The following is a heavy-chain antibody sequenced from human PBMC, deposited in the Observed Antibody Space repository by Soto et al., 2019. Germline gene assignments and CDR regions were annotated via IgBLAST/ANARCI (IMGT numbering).Heavy chain of an antibody. CDR2: IWYDGSNK. Sequence: QVQLVESGGGVVQPGRSLRLSCAASGFTFSSYGMHWVRQAPGKGLEWVAVIWYDGSNKYYADSVKGRFTISRDNSKNTLYLQMNSLRAEDTAVYYCARDRRRYPNGGVLDYWGQGTLVTVSS. CDR3: ARDRRRYPNGGVLDY. V-gene: IGHV3-33*01. J-gene: IGHJ4*02. CDR1: GFTFSSYG. D-gene: IGHD2-8*02.